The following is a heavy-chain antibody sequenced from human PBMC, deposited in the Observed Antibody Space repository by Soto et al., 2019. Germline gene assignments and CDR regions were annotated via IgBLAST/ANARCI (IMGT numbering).Heavy chain of an antibody. CDR1: GFSFSSYN. J-gene: IGHJ4*02. Sequence: GGSLRLSCAASGFSFSSYNMNWVRQAPGKGLDWVSYIGASSITIHYADSVKGRFTISRDNAKNSLYLQMNSLRVEDTAVYYCTRDDHYSSQDWGQGTLVTVSS. CDR2: IGASSITI. CDR3: TRDDHYSSQD. V-gene: IGHV3-48*01. D-gene: IGHD6-13*01.